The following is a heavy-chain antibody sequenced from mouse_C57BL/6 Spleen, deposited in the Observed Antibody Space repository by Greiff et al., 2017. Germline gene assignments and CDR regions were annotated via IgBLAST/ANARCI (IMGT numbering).Heavy chain of an antibody. Sequence: QVQLQQSGPGLVQPSQSQSITCTVSGFSLTSYGVHWVRPSPGKGLEWLGVIWSGGSTDYNAAFISRLSISKDNSKSQVFFKMNSLQADDTAIYYCARRAGSSSYYAMDYWGQGTSVTVSS. CDR1: GFSLTSYG. CDR3: ARRAGSSSYYAMDY. CDR2: IWSGGST. V-gene: IGHV2-2*01. J-gene: IGHJ4*01. D-gene: IGHD1-1*01.